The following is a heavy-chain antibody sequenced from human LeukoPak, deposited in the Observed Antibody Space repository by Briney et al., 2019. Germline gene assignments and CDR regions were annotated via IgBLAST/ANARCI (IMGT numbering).Heavy chain of an antibody. J-gene: IGHJ4*02. CDR3: TRDAKINGDFSDY. V-gene: IGHV3-48*03. D-gene: IGHD4-17*01. Sequence: PGGSLRLSCAASGFTFSSYEMNWVRQAPGKGLEWVSYISSSGSHIYYADSVKGRFTISRDNAKNSLYLQLNSLRAEDTAIYYCTRDAKINGDFSDYWGQGTLVTVSS. CDR1: GFTFSSYE. CDR2: ISSSGSHI.